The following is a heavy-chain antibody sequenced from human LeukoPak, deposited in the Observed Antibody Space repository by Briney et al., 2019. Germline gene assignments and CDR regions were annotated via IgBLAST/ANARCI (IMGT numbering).Heavy chain of an antibody. CDR3: ARDRRVSGFDY. CDR2: ISSSSSYT. Sequence: PGGSLRLSCAASGFTFSDYYVSWIRQAPGKGLEWISYISSSSSYTNYADSVKGRFTISRDNAKNSLYLQMNSLRAEDTAVYYCARDRRVSGFDYWGQGTLVTVSS. CDR1: GFTFSDYY. V-gene: IGHV3-11*05. J-gene: IGHJ4*02.